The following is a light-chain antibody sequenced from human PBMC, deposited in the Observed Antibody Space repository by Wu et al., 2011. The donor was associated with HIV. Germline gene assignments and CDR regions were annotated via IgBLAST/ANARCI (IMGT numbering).Light chain of an antibody. CDR1: RVLATS. V-gene: IGKV3-11*01. CDR3: QQRSNWPLT. Sequence: EIVLRQSPATPVSVSRGKEPPSPAGPIRVLATSLPGTNNYLARAPRLLIYDASNRATGIPARFSGSGSGTDFTLTISSLEPEDFAVYYCQQRSNWPLTFGQGTRLEIQ. CDR2: DAS. J-gene: IGKJ5*01.